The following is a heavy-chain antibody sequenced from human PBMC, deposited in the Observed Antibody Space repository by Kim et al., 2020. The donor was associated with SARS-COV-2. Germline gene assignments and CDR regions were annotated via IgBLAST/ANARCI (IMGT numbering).Heavy chain of an antibody. J-gene: IGHJ6*02. CDR2: IYSCGST. D-gene: IGHD2-21*01. CDR1: GFTVSSNY. CDR3: AREVSRAPCNSRYYYYYYGMYV. Sequence: GGSLRLSCAASGFTVSSNYMSWVRQAQGKGLEWVSVIYSCGSTYYADSVKGRFTISRDNSKNKLYLQMNSLRAEDTAVYYCAREVSRAPCNSRYYYYYYGMYVWGQGTTFTVSS. V-gene: IGHV3-66*03.